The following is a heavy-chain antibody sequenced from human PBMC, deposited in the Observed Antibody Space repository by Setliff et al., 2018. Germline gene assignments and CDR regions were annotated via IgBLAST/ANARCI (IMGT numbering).Heavy chain of an antibody. V-gene: IGHV1-3*01. CDR2: IHAGNGDT. Sequence: ASVKVSCKASGFTSTNYAIHWVRQAPGQRPECMGWIHAGNGDTKYSQKFQGRVTITRDTSASTVYMELSSLRSEDTAVYYCASAHYYSGYIEYFQYWGQGTRVTSPQ. D-gene: IGHD5-12*01. CDR3: ASAHYYSGYIEYFQY. J-gene: IGHJ1*01. CDR1: GFTSTNYA.